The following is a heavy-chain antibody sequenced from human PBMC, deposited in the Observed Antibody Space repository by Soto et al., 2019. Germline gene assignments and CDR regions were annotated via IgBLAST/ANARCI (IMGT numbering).Heavy chain of an antibody. V-gene: IGHV1-18*01. CDR1: GYTFTSYG. CDR3: ARDLWNYDSSGYSYYFDY. Sequence: QVQLVQSGAEVKKPGASVKVSCKASGYTFTSYGISWVRQAPGQGLEWMGWISAYNGNTNYAQKLQARVNMTTDTSTSTAYMELRSLRSDDTAVYYCARDLWNYDSSGYSYYFDYWGQGTLVTVSS. D-gene: IGHD3-22*01. CDR2: ISAYNGNT. J-gene: IGHJ4*02.